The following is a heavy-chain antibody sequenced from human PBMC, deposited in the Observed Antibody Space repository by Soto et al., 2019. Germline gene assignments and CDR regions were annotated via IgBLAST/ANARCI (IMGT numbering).Heavy chain of an antibody. CDR2: IIPIFGTA. CDR1: GGTFSSYA. CDR3: ARAYSSGYYFDY. V-gene: IGHV1-69*13. Sequence: SVKVSCKASGGTFSSYAISWVRQAPGQGLEWMGGIIPIFGTANYAQKFQGRVTITADESTSTAYMELSSLRSEDTAVYYCARAYSSGYYFDYWGQGTLVTVSS. J-gene: IGHJ4*02. D-gene: IGHD3-22*01.